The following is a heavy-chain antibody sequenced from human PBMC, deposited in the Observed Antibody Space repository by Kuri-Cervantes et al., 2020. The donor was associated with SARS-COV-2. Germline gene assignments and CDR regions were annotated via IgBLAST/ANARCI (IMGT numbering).Heavy chain of an antibody. CDR1: GFTFSSYS. D-gene: IGHD1-1*01. CDR3: TRVPPTAGAYWNAFDI. Sequence: GGSLRLSCAASGFTFSSYSMNWVRQASGKGLEWVGRIRSKAHNYETIYGVSVNGRFTFSRDDLKNTVYLQMNSLKTEDTAIYFCTRVPPTAGAYWNAFDIWGHGTVVTVSS. J-gene: IGHJ3*02. V-gene: IGHV3-73*01. CDR2: IRSKAHNYET.